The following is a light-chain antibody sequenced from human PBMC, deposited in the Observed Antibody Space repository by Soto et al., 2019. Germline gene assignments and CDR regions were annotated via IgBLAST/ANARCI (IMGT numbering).Light chain of an antibody. Sequence: QSALTQPASVSGSPGQSITISCTGTSSDIGGYNFVSWYQHHPGKAPKLMIYEVNNRPSGVSSRFSGSKSGNTASLTISGLQAEDEADYYCSSYTSSSSYVFGSGTKVTVL. CDR3: SSYTSSSSYV. J-gene: IGLJ1*01. CDR1: SSDIGGYNF. CDR2: EVN. V-gene: IGLV2-14*01.